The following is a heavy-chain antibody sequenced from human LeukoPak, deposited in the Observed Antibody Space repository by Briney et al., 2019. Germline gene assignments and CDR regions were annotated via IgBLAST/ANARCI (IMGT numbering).Heavy chain of an antibody. CDR3: IRGGIRVSGIDAFDI. V-gene: IGHV3-13*01. CDR1: GFTFKNYD. CDR2: IGIRDDT. J-gene: IGHJ3*02. D-gene: IGHD5/OR15-5a*01. Sequence: GGSLRLSCAASGFTFKNYDMHWVRQVPGRGLEWVSAIGIRDDTHYPDSVKGRFTISRENAKNSLYLQMNTLRDGDTAMYYCIRGGIRVSGIDAFDIWGQGTMVTVSS.